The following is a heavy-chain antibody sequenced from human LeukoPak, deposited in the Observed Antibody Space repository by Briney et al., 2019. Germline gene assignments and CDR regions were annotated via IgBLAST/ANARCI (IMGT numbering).Heavy chain of an antibody. CDR1: GGSISSSSYY. D-gene: IGHD5-12*01. V-gene: IGHV4-39*07. Sequence: SETLSLTCTVSGGSISSSSYYWGWIRQPPGKGLEWIGGIYYSGSTYYNPFLKSRVTISVDTSKNQFSLKLSSVTAADTAVHYCARSGVATTSWGFAPWGQGTLVTVSS. J-gene: IGHJ5*02. CDR3: ARSGVATTSWGFAP. CDR2: IYYSGST.